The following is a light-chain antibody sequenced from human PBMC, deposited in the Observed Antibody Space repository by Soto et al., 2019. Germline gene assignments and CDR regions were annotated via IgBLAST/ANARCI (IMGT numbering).Light chain of an antibody. J-gene: IGLJ3*02. CDR1: SGHSSYA. V-gene: IGLV4-69*01. CDR2: LNSDGSH. CDR3: QTWGTGIQGV. Sequence: QSVLTQSPSASASLGASVKLTCTLSSGHSSYAIGWHQQQPEKGPRYLMKLNSDGSHSKGDGIPDRFSGSSSGAERYLTISSLQSEDEADYYCQTWGTGIQGVFGGGTKDTVL.